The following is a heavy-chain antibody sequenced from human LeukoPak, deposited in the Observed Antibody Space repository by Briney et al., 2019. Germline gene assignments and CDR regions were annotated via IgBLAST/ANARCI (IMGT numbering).Heavy chain of an antibody. CDR3: ARLSYDSGTHYTCYEY. CDR2: IKWDGGRT. V-gene: IGHV3-20*04. J-gene: IGHJ4*02. Sequence: GGSLRLSCAASGFTFDDHGMSWVRQAPGKGLEWVAGIKWDGGRTGYADSVKGRFTISRDNAKNSVYLQMNSLRADDTAVYYCARLSYDSGTHYTCYEYWGQGTLVTVSS. D-gene: IGHD3-10*01. CDR1: GFTFDDHG.